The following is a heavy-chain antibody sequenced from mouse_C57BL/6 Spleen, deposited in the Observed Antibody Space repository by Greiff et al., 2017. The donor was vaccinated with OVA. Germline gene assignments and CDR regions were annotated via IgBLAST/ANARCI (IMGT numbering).Heavy chain of an antibody. D-gene: IGHD1-1*01. CDR2: MYPGSGNT. Sequence: VQLQQSGAELVRPGASVKLSCKASGYTFTDYYINWVKQRPGQGLEWIARMYPGSGNTYYNEKFKGKATLTAEKSSSTAYMQLSSLTSEDSAVYFCARGITAMDYWGQGTSVTVSS. CDR1: GYTFTDYY. J-gene: IGHJ4*01. CDR3: ARGITAMDY. V-gene: IGHV1-76*01.